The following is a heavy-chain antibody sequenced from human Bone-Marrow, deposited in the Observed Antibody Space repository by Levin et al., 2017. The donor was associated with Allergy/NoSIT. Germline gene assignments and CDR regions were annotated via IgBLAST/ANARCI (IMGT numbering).Heavy chain of an antibody. D-gene: IGHD3-22*01. V-gene: IGHV3-48*01. CDR3: GSTWADTGGYFYPPPIDS. CDR1: GFIFSRYS. J-gene: IGHJ4*02. CDR2: ISRTSTI. Sequence: SGGSLRLSCAASGFIFSRYSMNWVRQAPGRGLEWVSYISRTSTIYYADSVKGRFTISRDNAMNSLFLQMNSLRAEDTAVYFCGSTWADTGGYFYPPPIDSWGQGTLVTVSS.